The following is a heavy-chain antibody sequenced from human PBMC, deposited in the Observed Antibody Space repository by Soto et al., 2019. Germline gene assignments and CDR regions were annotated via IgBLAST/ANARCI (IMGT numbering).Heavy chain of an antibody. J-gene: IGHJ6*02. V-gene: IGHV1-8*01. D-gene: IGHD3-3*01. CDR3: ARAGILTIFGVGDTPREHDYYYYGMEV. CDR2: MNPNSGNT. Sequence: QVQLVQSGAEVKKPGASVKVSCKASGYTFTSYDINGVRQATGQGLEWMVWMNPNSGNTGYAQKFQGRVTMTRNTSIRTAYLELGSLRSDDTAVYYCARAGILTIFGVGDTPREHDYYYYGMEVWGQGTTVTVSS. CDR1: GYTFTSYD.